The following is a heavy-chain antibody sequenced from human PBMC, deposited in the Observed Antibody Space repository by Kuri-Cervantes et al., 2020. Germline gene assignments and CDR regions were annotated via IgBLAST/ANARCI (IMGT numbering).Heavy chain of an antibody. V-gene: IGHV4-38-2*02. CDR1: GYSISSGYY. Sequence: SETLSLTCAVSGYSISSGYYWGWIRQPPGKGLEWIGSIYHSGSTYYNPSLKSRVTISVDTSKNQFSLKLSSVTAADTAVYYCAKDHGSDYGDLLDPWGQGTLVTVSS. J-gene: IGHJ5*02. CDR3: AKDHGSDYGDLLDP. D-gene: IGHD4-17*01. CDR2: IYHSGST.